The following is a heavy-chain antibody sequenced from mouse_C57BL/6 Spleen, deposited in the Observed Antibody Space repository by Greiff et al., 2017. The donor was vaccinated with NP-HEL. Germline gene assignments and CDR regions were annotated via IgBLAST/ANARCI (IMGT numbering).Heavy chain of an antibody. J-gene: IGHJ2*01. Sequence: QVQLQQSGAELVMPGASVKLSCKASGYTFTSYWMHWVKQRPGQGLEWIGEIDPSDSYTNYNQKFKGKSTLTVDKSSSTAYMQLSSLTSEDSAVYSCGRGRNGVDYWGQGTTLTVSS. CDR1: GYTFTSYW. V-gene: IGHV1-69*01. CDR2: IDPSDSYT. CDR3: GRGRNGVDY.